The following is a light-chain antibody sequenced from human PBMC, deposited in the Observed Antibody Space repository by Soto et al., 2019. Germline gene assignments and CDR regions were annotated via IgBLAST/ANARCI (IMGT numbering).Light chain of an antibody. J-gene: IGKJ1*01. CDR2: DAS. CDR3: QQTYRTRT. V-gene: IGKV1-39*01. CDR1: QGISTY. Sequence: IQMTHSPSSLSASTGDRVTITCRACQGISTYLKWYQHRPGKAPKLLIFDASTLQRGVPSRFSGSGSGTEFNLTITSLQPEDFATYYCQQTYRTRTLGPGTKVDI.